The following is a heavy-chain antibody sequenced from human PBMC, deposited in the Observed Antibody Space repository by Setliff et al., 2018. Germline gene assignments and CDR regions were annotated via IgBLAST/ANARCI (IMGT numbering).Heavy chain of an antibody. V-gene: IGHV1-69*05. CDR2: TIPNFGTT. CDR3: AREGVDSRSSTDYRYYMDV. CDR1: GGTFSSYG. J-gene: IGHJ6*03. Sequence: SVKVSCKASGGTFSSYGISWVRQAPGQGLEWLGGTIPNFGTTNYAQEFQGRVTIITDESTSTAYMELSSLRFEDTAVYYCAREGVDSRSSTDYRYYMDVWGKGTTVTVSS. D-gene: IGHD3-22*01.